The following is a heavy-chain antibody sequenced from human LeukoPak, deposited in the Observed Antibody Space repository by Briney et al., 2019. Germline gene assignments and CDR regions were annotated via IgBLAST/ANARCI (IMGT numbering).Heavy chain of an antibody. CDR1: GFTFSIYA. CDR3: AKPEGEVVTPYDAFDI. J-gene: IGHJ3*02. CDR2: ISGSGGST. D-gene: IGHD2-15*01. V-gene: IGHV3-23*01. Sequence: GRSLRPSCAASGFTFSIYAMSWVRQAPGKGLEWVSAISGSGGSTYYADSVKGRFTISRDNSKNTLYLQMNSLRAEDTAVYYCAKPEGEVVTPYDAFDIWGQGTMVTVSS.